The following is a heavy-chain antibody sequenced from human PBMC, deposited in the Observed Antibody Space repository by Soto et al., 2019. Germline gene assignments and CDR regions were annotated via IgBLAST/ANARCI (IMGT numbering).Heavy chain of an antibody. V-gene: IGHV4-30-4*01. CDR2: IYYSGST. D-gene: IGHD3-22*01. J-gene: IGHJ6*02. CDR1: GGSISSGDYY. CDR3: AREYYYDSSGYQAYYYYGMDV. Sequence: LSLTCTVSGGSISSGDYYWSWIRQPPGKGLEWIGYIYYSGSTYYNPSLKSRVTISVDTSKNQFSLKLSSVTAADTAVYYCAREYYYDSSGYQAYYYYGMDVWGQGTTVTVS.